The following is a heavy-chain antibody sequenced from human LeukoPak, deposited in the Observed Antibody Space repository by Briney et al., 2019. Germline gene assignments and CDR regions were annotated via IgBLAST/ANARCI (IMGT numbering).Heavy chain of an antibody. V-gene: IGHV4-59*08. CDR2: IYYSGST. CDR1: GGSISSYY. D-gene: IGHD6-19*01. J-gene: IGHJ5*02. Sequence: SETLSLTCTVSGGSISSYYWSWIRQPPGKGLEWIGYIYYSGSTNYNPSLKSRVTISVDTSKNQFSLKLSSVTAVDTAVYYCARSGIRMQWLGHNWFDPWGQGTLVTVSS. CDR3: ARSGIRMQWLGHNWFDP.